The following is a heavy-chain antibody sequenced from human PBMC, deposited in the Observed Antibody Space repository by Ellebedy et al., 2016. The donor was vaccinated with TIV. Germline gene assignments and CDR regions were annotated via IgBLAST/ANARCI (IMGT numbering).Heavy chain of an antibody. V-gene: IGHV3-21*01. J-gene: IGHJ6*02. D-gene: IGHD3-16*02. Sequence: GESLKISCAASGFTFSSYSMNWVRQAPGKGLEWVSSISSSSSYIYYADSVKGRFTISRDNAKNSLYLQMNSLRGEDTAVYYCAREAIGKLYVWGSYRPWEYYYYGMDVWGQGTTVTVSS. CDR2: ISSSSSYI. CDR3: AREAIGKLYVWGSYRPWEYYYYGMDV. CDR1: GFTFSSYS.